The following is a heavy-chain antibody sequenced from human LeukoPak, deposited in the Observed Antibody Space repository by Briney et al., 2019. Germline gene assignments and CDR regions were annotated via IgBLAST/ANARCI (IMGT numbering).Heavy chain of an antibody. J-gene: IGHJ4*02. V-gene: IGHV4-59*13. CDR2: IYYSGST. CDR1: GGSIISYY. CDR3: ARGSGTTYRPSDY. Sequence: SETLSLTCTVSGGSIISYYWSWIRQPPGKGLEYIGYIYYSGSTNYNPSLKSRVTISVDTSKNQFSLNLRSVTAADTAVYYCARGSGTTYRPSDYWGRGILVTVSS. D-gene: IGHD3-10*01.